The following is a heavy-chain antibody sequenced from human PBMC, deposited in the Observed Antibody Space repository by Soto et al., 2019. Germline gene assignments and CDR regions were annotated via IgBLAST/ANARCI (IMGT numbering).Heavy chain of an antibody. J-gene: IGHJ4*02. Sequence: SETLSLTCSVSGDSMSSGAYYWSWIGQHRGKGLEWIAYIYHSGDTHYNPSLRSRITISVDTSKNQSSLKLTSVTDADTAVYYCASTYSGYLDNWGQGTLVTVSS. CDR2: IYHSGDT. V-gene: IGHV4-31*03. CDR1: GDSMSSGAYY. CDR3: ASTYSGYLDN. D-gene: IGHD3-22*01.